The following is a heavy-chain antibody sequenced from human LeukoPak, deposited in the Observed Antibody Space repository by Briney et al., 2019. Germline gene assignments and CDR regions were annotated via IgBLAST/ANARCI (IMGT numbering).Heavy chain of an antibody. J-gene: IGHJ6*03. CDR1: GYTFTSYD. CDR3: ARLCYDYVWGSYHPYYYYYMDV. Sequence: ASVKVSCKASGYTFTSYDINWVRQATGQGLEWMGWMNPNSGNTGYAQKFQGRVTMSRNTSISTAYMELSSLRSEDTAVYYCARLCYDYVWGSYHPYYYYYMDVWGKGTTVTISS. V-gene: IGHV1-8*01. CDR2: MNPNSGNT. D-gene: IGHD3-16*02.